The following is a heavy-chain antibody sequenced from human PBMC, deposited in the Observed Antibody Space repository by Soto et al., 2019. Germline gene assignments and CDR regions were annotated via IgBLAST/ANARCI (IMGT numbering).Heavy chain of an antibody. J-gene: IGHJ3*02. V-gene: IGHV4-31*03. D-gene: IGHD3-10*01. CDR3: ARGATTMVRGFALDI. CDR2: IYYSGST. CDR1: DDSINSDKYY. Sequence: PSETLSLTCSVSDDSINSDKYYWGWIRQPPGKGLEWIGYIYYSGSTYYNPSLKSRVTISVDTSKNQFSLKLSSVTAADTAVYYCARGATTMVRGFALDIWGQGTMVIVSS.